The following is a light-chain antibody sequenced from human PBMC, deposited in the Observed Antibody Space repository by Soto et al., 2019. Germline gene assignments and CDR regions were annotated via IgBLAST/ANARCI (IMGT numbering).Light chain of an antibody. J-gene: IGKJ2*01. V-gene: IGKV3-20*01. Sequence: EIVLTQSPGTLSFSPGERATLSCWASQSVTSNYLAWYQQKPGQAPRLLIYGASNTATGIPDRFSGSGSGTDFTLTISRLEPEDVAVYYCQQYGNSPRPFGQGTKLEIK. CDR3: QQYGNSPRP. CDR2: GAS. CDR1: QSVTSNY.